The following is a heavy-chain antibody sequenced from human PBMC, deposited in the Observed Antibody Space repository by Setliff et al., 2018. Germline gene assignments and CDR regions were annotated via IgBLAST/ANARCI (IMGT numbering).Heavy chain of an antibody. CDR2: ISGYNGYT. CDR3: VRDRAAIVVGPPTAAFDI. J-gene: IGHJ3*02. D-gene: IGHD2-2*01. V-gene: IGHV1-18*01. Sequence: ASVKVSCKAFGYTFAKYGTSWVRQAPGQGLEWMGWISGYNGYTVYAQKLQGRVTLTTDISTGTAYMEERSLRSDDTAQYYCVRDRAAIVVGPPTAAFDIWGQGTMVTVSS. CDR1: GYTFAKYG.